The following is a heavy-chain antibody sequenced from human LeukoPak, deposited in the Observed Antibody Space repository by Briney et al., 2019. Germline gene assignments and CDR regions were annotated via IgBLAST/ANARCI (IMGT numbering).Heavy chain of an antibody. CDR2: IRSRAYGATT. Sequence: GGSLRLSCRGYGFIFGDHAMSWVRRPPGKGLEWVGFIRSRAYGATTEYAASVEGRFIISRDDSKGIAYLEMNSLETEDTALYYCARGPILLWIHNGMDVWGQGTTVIVSS. CDR3: ARGPILLWIHNGMDV. CDR1: GFIFGDHA. V-gene: IGHV3-49*04. J-gene: IGHJ6*02. D-gene: IGHD3-10*01.